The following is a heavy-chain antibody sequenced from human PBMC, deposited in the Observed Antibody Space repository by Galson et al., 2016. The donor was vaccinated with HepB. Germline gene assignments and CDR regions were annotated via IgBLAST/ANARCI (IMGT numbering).Heavy chain of an antibody. V-gene: IGHV3-30*18. J-gene: IGHJ6*02. CDR2: ISNDGSNT. CDR3: AKGTYFGSGSYYGMDV. CDR1: GFRFSYYG. Sequence: SPRLSCAASGFRFSYYGMHWVRQAPGKGLEWVAFISNDGSNTYYAESVKGRFTISRDKSRTTVSLQMNSLRAEDTAVYKCAKGTYFGSGSYYGMDVWGQGTTVTVSS. D-gene: IGHD3-10*01.